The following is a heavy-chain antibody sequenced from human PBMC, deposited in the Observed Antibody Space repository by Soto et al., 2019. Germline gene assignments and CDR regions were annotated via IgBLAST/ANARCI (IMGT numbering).Heavy chain of an antibody. CDR2: ISSSGHDT. V-gene: IGHV3-11*05. CDR3: SRELDGMDV. CDR1: GITFSDYY. J-gene: IGHJ6*02. Sequence: QVQLVESGGGLVKPGGSLRLSCAASGITFSDYYMSWIRQAPGKGLEWVSYISSSGHDTEHEDSVRGRFTTSRDNARNSLYLQMNSLRVEDTAVYYCSRELDGMDVWGQGTTVTVSS.